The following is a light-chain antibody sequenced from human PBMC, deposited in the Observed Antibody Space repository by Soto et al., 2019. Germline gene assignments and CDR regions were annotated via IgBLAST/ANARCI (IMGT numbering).Light chain of an antibody. CDR3: QQYNGYSHS. V-gene: IGKV1-5*01. J-gene: IGKJ2*01. CDR1: QSITRW. Sequence: DIQMTQSPSTLSASVGVRVTITCRADQSITRWLAWFQQKPGKAPSLLIYDATNLQPGVPSRFSGSGSGTEFTLTISSLQPDDFATYYCQQYNGYSHSFGQGTRVEIK. CDR2: DAT.